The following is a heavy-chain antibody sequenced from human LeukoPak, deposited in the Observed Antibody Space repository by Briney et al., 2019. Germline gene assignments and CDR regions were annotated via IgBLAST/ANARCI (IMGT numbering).Heavy chain of an antibody. CDR2: MSSDGNNK. D-gene: IGHD6-19*01. J-gene: IGHJ3*02. CDR1: GFTFSSYT. Sequence: PGGSLRLSCAASGFTFSSYTMHWVGQAPGKGLEWVAVMSSDGNNKYYADSVKGRFTISRDNSKNTLYLDMNSLRAEDTAVYYCARPDSSGWSHAFDIWGQGTKVTVSS. CDR3: ARPDSSGWSHAFDI. V-gene: IGHV3-30-3*01.